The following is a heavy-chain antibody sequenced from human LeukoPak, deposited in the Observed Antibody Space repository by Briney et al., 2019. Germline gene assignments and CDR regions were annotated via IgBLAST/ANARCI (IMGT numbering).Heavy chain of an antibody. Sequence: GASLTLSCAASGFTFTSYGMHWVRQAPGQGLARAAVIGYEGSNKYYAECVKGRFTISRDNSKNTLYLQMNSLRAEDTAVYYCAREPWGYSGYVGIDYWGQGTLVTVSS. D-gene: IGHD5-12*01. CDR2: IGYEGSNK. CDR3: AREPWGYSGYVGIDY. J-gene: IGHJ4*02. CDR1: GFTFTSYG. V-gene: IGHV3-33*01.